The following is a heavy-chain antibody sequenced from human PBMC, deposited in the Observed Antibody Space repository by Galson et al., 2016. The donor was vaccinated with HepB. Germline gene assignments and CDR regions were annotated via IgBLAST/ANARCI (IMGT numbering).Heavy chain of an antibody. CDR3: GRDYPTMTDRYPYHVDV. D-gene: IGHD4-17*01. CDR2: ITETGSFA. CDR1: GFTLSSSA. V-gene: IGHV3-23*01. Sequence: SLRLSCAASGFTLSSSAMTWVRQAPGRGLEWVSAITETGSFAYYADSVRGRFTLSRDTSKNTVDLQMNYLRADDTALYYCGRDYPTMTDRYPYHVDVWGKGTAVTVSS. J-gene: IGHJ6*04.